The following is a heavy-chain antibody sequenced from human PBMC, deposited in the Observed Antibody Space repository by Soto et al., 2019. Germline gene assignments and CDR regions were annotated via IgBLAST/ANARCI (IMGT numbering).Heavy chain of an antibody. J-gene: IGHJ6*02. CDR3: AKDQGGDSSSCYEYYYYYYGMDV. Sequence: GGSLRLSCAASGFTFSSYGMHWVRQAPGKGLEWVAVISYDGSNKYYADSVKGRFTISRDNSKNTLYLQMNSLRAEDTAVYYCAKDQGGDSSSCYEYYYYYYGMDVWGQGTTVTVSS. V-gene: IGHV3-30*18. D-gene: IGHD6-13*01. CDR1: GFTFSSYG. CDR2: ISYDGSNK.